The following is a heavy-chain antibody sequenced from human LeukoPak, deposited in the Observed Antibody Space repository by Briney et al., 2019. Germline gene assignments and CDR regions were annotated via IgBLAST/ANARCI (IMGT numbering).Heavy chain of an antibody. D-gene: IGHD3-10*01. Sequence: GGSLRLSCAASGFTFSSYSMNWVRQAPGKGLEWVSSISSSSSYIYYADSVKGRFTIYRDNAKNSLYLQMNSLRAEYTPVCFCARDVLLAPREFDYWGQGTLVTVSS. CDR3: ARDVLLAPREFDY. CDR2: ISSSSSYI. CDR1: GFTFSSYS. V-gene: IGHV3-21*01. J-gene: IGHJ4*02.